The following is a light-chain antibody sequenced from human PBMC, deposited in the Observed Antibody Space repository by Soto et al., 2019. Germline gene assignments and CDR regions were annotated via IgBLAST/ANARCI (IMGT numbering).Light chain of an antibody. CDR3: QPYNNWPLT. CDR1: QRNGDT. Sequence: EVVLRQSPATLSVSPEEGPTLSFRASQRNGDTLAWYQHDPGQTPRLLIYDTSTRETGVPTRLSGSRSGAEFTLSINSLQSEDFAVYYCQPYNNWPLTFGGGTKVDIK. J-gene: IGKJ4*01. CDR2: DTS. V-gene: IGKV3-15*01.